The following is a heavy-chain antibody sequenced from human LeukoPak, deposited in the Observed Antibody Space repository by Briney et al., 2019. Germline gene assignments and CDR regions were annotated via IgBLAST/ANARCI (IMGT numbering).Heavy chain of an antibody. V-gene: IGHV1-69*04. CDR2: IIPILGIA. D-gene: IGHD2-15*01. Sequence: GASVKVSCKASGGTFSSYAISWVRQAPGQGLEWMGRIIPILGIANYAQKFQGRVTITADKSTSTAYMELSSLRSEDTAVYYRARRYCSGGSCYRGALLRLDYYYGMDVWGQGTTVTVSS. CDR1: GGTFSSYA. J-gene: IGHJ6*02. CDR3: ARRYCSGGSCYRGALLRLDYYYGMDV.